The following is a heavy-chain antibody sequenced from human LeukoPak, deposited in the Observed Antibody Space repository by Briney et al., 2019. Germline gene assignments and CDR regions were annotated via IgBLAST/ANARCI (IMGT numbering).Heavy chain of an antibody. V-gene: IGHV3-48*02. CDR2: ITASGTAM. CDR1: GFTFSSSA. Sequence: GRSLRLSCAASGFTFSSSAMHWVRQAPGKGLEWVSHITASGTAMFYADSVKGRFTISRDNAKNSLYLQMNSLRDEDTAVYYCASSGSYRFDYWGQGTLVTVSS. CDR3: ASSGSYRFDY. J-gene: IGHJ4*02. D-gene: IGHD1-26*01.